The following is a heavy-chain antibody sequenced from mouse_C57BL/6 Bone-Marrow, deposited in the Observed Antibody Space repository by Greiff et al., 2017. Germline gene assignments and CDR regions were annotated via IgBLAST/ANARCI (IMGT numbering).Heavy chain of an antibody. V-gene: IGHV1-55*01. CDR2: IYPGSGSP. CDR3: SREGGTYYSNYDFDY. Sequence: VQLQQPGAELVKPGASVKMSCKASGYTFTSYWITWVKQRPGQGLEWIGDIYPGSGSPNYNEQFKSKATLTVDTSSSTAYMQLSSLTSEDSAVYYCSREGGTYYSNYDFDYWGQCTTLTGSS. CDR1: GYTFTSYW. J-gene: IGHJ2*01. D-gene: IGHD2-5*01.